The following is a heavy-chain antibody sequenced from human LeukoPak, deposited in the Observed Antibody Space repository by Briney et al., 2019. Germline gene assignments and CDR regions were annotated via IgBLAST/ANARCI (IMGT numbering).Heavy chain of an antibody. J-gene: IGHJ5*02. CDR2: INPNNGGT. CDR3: AGNSTIFAHSRYNWFVP. D-gene: IGHD2-2*01. Sequence: ASVKVSCKASGYTFNAYYIHWVRQAPGQGLEWMGWINPNNGGTNYAQLFQGRVTMTRDTSINTAYLDLSRLKYDDTAVYYCAGNSTIFAHSRYNWFVPGAGEPGVTLPS. V-gene: IGHV1-2*02. CDR1: GYTFNAYY.